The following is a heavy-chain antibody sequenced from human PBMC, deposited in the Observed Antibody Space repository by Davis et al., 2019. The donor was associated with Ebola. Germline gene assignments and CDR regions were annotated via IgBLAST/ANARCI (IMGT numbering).Heavy chain of an antibody. CDR3: ARDLWTIFGVVTEYYYYGMDV. D-gene: IGHD3-3*01. CDR2: TYYRSKWYN. CDR1: GDSVSSNSAA. V-gene: IGHV6-1*01. J-gene: IGHJ6*02. Sequence: HSQTLSLTCAISGDSVSSNSAAWNWIRQSPSRGLEWLGKTYYRSKWYNDYAVSVKSRITINPDTSKNQFSLQLNSVTPEDTAVYYCARDLWTIFGVVTEYYYYGMDVWGQGTTVTVSS.